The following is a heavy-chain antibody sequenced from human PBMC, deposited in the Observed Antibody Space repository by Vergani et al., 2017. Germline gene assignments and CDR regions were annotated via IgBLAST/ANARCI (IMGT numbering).Heavy chain of an antibody. J-gene: IGHJ4*02. Sequence: QVQLVESGGDVVQPGRSLRLSCAASGFTFSSYAMHWVRQAPGKGLEWVAVISYDGSNKYYADSVKGRFTISRDNSKNTLYLQMNSLRAEDTAVYYCARQRDGLDYWGQGTLVTVSS. V-gene: IGHV3-30-3*01. CDR2: ISYDGSNK. CDR1: GFTFSSYA. CDR3: ARQRDGLDY. D-gene: IGHD5-24*01.